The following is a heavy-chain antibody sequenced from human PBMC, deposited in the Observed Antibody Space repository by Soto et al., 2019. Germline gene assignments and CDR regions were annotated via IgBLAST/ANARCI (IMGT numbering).Heavy chain of an antibody. Sequence: GASVKVSCKASGYTFTGYYMHWVRQAPGQGLEWMGWINPNSGGTNYAQKFQGWVTMTRDTSISTAYMELSRLRSDDTVVYYCARGHYDSSGSYWFDPWGQGTLVTVSS. V-gene: IGHV1-2*04. J-gene: IGHJ5*02. CDR3: ARGHYDSSGSYWFDP. CDR2: INPNSGGT. CDR1: GYTFTGYY. D-gene: IGHD3-22*01.